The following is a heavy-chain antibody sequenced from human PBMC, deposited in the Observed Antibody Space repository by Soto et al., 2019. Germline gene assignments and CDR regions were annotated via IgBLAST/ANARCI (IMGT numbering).Heavy chain of an antibody. CDR2: IYYSGST. Sequence: SETLSLTCTVSGGSISSGDDYWSWIRQHPGKGLEWIGYIYYSGSTYYNPSLKSRVTISVDTSKNQFSLKLSSVTAADTAVYYGAGVRGVAAIFYYYGMDVWGKGTTVTVSS. J-gene: IGHJ6*04. CDR1: GGSISSGDDY. D-gene: IGHD5-12*01. V-gene: IGHV4-31*03. CDR3: AGVRGVAAIFYYYGMDV.